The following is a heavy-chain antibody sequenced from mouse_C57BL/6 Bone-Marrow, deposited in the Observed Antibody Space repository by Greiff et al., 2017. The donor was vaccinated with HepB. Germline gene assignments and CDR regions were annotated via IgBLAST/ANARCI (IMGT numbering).Heavy chain of an antibody. J-gene: IGHJ4*01. D-gene: IGHD2-5*01. Sequence: VQLQQPGAELVKPGASVKMSCKASGYTFTSYWITWVKQRPGQGLEWIGDIYPGSGSTNYNEKFKSKATLTVDTSSSTAYMQLSSLTSEDSAVYYCARHYYSNYGYYAMDYWGQGTSVTVSS. CDR1: GYTFTSYW. CDR3: ARHYYSNYGYYAMDY. V-gene: IGHV1-55*01. CDR2: IYPGSGST.